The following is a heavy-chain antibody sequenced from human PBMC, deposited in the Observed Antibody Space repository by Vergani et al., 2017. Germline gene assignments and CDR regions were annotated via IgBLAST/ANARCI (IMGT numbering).Heavy chain of an antibody. CDR1: GYTFTSYA. CDR3: ARDIVVVVASEAAFDI. V-gene: IGHV7-4-1*02. D-gene: IGHD2-15*01. J-gene: IGHJ3*02. Sequence: QVQLVQSGSELKKPGASVKVSCKASGYTFTSYAMNWVRQSPGQGLEWMGWINTNTGNPTYAQGFTGRFVFSLYTSVSTAYLQISSLKAEDTAVYYCARDIVVVVASEAAFDIWGQGTMVTVSS. CDR2: INTNTGNP.